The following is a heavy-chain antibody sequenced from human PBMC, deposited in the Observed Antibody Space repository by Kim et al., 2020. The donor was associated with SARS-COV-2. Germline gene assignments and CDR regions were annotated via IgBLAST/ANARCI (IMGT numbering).Heavy chain of an antibody. Sequence: IPSLTSRVTISLHPSKNQFSLTLSSVTAADTAVYYCARRPLYYYYMDVWGKGTTVTVSS. J-gene: IGHJ6*03. V-gene: IGHV4-59*08. CDR3: ARRPLYYYYMDV.